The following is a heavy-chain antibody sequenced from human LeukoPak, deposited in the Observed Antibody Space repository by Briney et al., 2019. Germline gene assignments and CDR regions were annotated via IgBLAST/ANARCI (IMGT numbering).Heavy chain of an antibody. D-gene: IGHD6-13*01. CDR3: ARHSAAGICLDS. CDR1: GGSMSNYY. CDR2: IYYSGST. Sequence: PSETLSLTCNVSGGSMSNYYWSWLRQTPGETLEWMGYIYYSGSTNYNPSLKSRVTISVDTSKNQVPLRLTSLTAADTAVYYCARHSAAGICLDSWGQGALVTVSS. J-gene: IGHJ4*02. V-gene: IGHV4-59*08.